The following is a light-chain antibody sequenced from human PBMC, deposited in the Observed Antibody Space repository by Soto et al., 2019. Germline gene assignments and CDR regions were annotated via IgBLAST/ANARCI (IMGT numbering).Light chain of an antibody. J-gene: IGKJ2*01. CDR2: DAS. V-gene: IGKV1-5*01. Sequence: DIQMTQSPSTLSASVGDRVTITCRASQSISSWLAWYQQKPGKAPKLLIYDASSLESGVTSRFSGSRSGTEFTLTISSLHPHDFATYYCQQYNSYRYPFGQGTKLEIK. CDR1: QSISSW. CDR3: QQYNSYRYP.